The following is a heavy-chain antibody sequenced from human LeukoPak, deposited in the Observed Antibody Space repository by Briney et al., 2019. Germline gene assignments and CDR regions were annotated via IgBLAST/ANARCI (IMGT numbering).Heavy chain of an antibody. V-gene: IGHV3-23*01. CDR1: GFTSSSYA. CDR3: AKPVAGDYPDY. J-gene: IGHJ4*02. CDR2: TSGSGGST. D-gene: IGHD1-14*01. Sequence: GGPLRLSCAASGFTSSSYAMSWFRQAPGKGLGWVSATSGSGGSTYYADSVKGRFTISRDNYKNTLYLQMNSLRAEATALYYCAKPVAGDYPDYWGQGTLVTVSS.